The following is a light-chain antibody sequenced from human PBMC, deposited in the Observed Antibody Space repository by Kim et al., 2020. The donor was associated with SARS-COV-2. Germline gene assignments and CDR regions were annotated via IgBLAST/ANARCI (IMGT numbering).Light chain of an antibody. V-gene: IGLV1-40*01. CDR3: QTNVSSLRRV. J-gene: IGLJ2*01. CDR2: GNS. Sequence: QSVLTQPPSVSGAPGQRVTISCTGSSSNIGAGDDVSWYQQHPGTAPKLLIYGNSNQPSGVPDRFSGSKSGTTASLAISGLQAEDEADYFCQTNVSSLRRVFGGGTQLTVL. CDR1: SSNIGAGDD.